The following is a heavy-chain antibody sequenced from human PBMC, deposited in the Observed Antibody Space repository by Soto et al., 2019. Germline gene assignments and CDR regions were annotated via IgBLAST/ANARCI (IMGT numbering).Heavy chain of an antibody. J-gene: IGHJ4*02. CDR1: GYDFTTYG. V-gene: IGHV1-18*01. D-gene: IGHD1-1*01. CDR3: ARGRYGDY. Sequence: QVHLVQSGAEVKKPGASVKVSCKGSGYDFTTYGITWVRQAPGQGLEWTAWISAHNGNTDYAQKLQGRVTVTRDTPTSIAYMELRSLRSDDTAMYYWARGRYGDYWGQGALVTVSS. CDR2: ISAHNGNT.